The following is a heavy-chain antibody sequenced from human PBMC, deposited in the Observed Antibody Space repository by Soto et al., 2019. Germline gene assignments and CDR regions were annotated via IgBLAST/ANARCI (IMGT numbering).Heavy chain of an antibody. CDR3: ARASSSSSAAAY. CDR2: IYDSEST. Sequence: QVQLQESGPGLVKPSQTLSLTCNVSGESISSGGYYWRWIRHHPRKGLEWIGYIYDSESTYYNPSHHSRVTISMDTSKNHFAMRLSSWTDADTAVYYCARASSSSSAAAYWGQGTLVTVSS. D-gene: IGHD6-6*01. V-gene: IGHV4-31*03. CDR1: GESISSGGYY. J-gene: IGHJ4*02.